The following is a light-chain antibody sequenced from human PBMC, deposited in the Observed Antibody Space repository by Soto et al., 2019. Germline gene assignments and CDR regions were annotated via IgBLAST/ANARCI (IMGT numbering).Light chain of an antibody. Sequence: EIFLTQSPSAQSLSPGERATPSRMASQSVRTYLAWFRQKPGQAPRLLIYDASNRATGIPARISGSGSGTDFTLTISSLEPEDSAVYFCQQRSNWPITFGQGTRLEI. CDR3: QQRSNWPIT. V-gene: IGKV3-11*01. J-gene: IGKJ5*01. CDR2: DAS. CDR1: QSVRTY.